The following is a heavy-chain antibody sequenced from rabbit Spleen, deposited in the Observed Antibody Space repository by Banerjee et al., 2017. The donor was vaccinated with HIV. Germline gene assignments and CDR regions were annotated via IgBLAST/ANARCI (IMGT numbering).Heavy chain of an antibody. D-gene: IGHD8-1*01. Sequence: QSLEESGGDLVKPGASLTLTCTASGFSFSSSYYMCWVRQAPGKGLEWIACICAGISDSTYYASWAKGRFTISETSSTTVTLQMTSLTAADTATYFCARDTGSSFSSYGMDLWGQGTLVTVS. CDR3: ARDTGSSFSSYGMDL. J-gene: IGHJ6*01. CDR1: GFSFSSSYY. V-gene: IGHV1S40*01. CDR2: ICAGISDST.